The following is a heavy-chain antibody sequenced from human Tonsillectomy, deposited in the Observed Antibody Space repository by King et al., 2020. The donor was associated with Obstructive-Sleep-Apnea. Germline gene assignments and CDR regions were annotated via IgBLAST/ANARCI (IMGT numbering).Heavy chain of an antibody. D-gene: IGHD4-23*01. V-gene: IGHV3-23*04. CDR3: AKDPRAVVTPTDYFQH. CDR1: GFTFSSDA. CDR2: ISGSGGST. Sequence: VQLVESGGGLVQPGGSLRLSCAASGFTFSSDAMSWGRQAPGKGLEWVSTISGSGGSTHYADSVKGRFTISRDNSKNTLYLQMNSLRAEDTAVYYCAKDPRAVVTPTDYFQHWGQGTLVTVSS. J-gene: IGHJ1*01.